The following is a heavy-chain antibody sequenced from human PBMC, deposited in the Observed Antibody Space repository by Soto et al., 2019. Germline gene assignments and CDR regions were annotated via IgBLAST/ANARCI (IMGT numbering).Heavy chain of an antibody. CDR3: ARHTGVSFDS. D-gene: IGHD7-27*01. Sequence: QVQLQESGPGLVKPSETLSLTCTVSGGSTSSYYWSWLRQSPGKRLAWIGYIHYSGLTTYNPSLKSRVTISIDTSKNQFSLNLTSMTASDSAVYYCARHTGVSFDSWGQGTLVTVAS. CDR2: IHYSGLT. J-gene: IGHJ4*02. V-gene: IGHV4-59*08. CDR1: GGSTSSYY.